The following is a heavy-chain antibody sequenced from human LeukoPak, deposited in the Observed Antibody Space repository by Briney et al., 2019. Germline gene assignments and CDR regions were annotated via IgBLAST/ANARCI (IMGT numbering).Heavy chain of an antibody. CDR3: ANDLGWIQLNLG. CDR2: ISSSGSTI. Sequence: GGSLRLSCAASGVTFSSYEMNWVRQAPGQGLEWVSYISSSGSTIYYADSVKGRFTISRDNSRNTVYLQMNSLRAEDTAVYYCANDLGWIQLNLGRGQGTLVTVSS. J-gene: IGHJ4*02. V-gene: IGHV3-48*03. CDR1: GVTFSSYE. D-gene: IGHD5-18*01.